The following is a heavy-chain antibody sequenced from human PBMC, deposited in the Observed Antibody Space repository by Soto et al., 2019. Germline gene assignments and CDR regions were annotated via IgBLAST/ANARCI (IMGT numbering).Heavy chain of an antibody. J-gene: IGHJ4*02. Sequence: PGGSLRLSCTTSGFTFGDYALSGVRQAPGKGLEWVGFIRRNAYGGTTDYAASVKGRFTISRDDSKSIAYLQMNSLRTEDTALYYCTRASSLDFDFWGQGTLVTVSS. D-gene: IGHD3-16*01. CDR2: IRRNAYGGTT. V-gene: IGHV3-49*04. CDR1: GFTFGDYA. CDR3: TRASSLDFDF.